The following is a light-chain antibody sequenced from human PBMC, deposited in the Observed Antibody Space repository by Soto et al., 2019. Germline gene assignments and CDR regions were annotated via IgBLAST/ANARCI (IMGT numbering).Light chain of an antibody. Sequence: DIQMTQSPSTLSASVGDRVTITCRASQSISRWLAWYQQKSGKAPNLLIYDASTLESGVPSRFSGSGSGTEFTLTISSLQPDDFATYYCQHYNSFSPNPFGQGTRLEIK. CDR1: QSISRW. V-gene: IGKV1-5*01. CDR3: QHYNSFSPNP. J-gene: IGKJ2*01. CDR2: DAS.